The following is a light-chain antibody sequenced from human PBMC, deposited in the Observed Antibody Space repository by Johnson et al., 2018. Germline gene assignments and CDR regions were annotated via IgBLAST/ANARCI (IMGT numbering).Light chain of an antibody. CDR3: GTGDSSLSAGNG. Sequence: QSVLTQPPSVSAAPGQKVTISCSGSSSNIGNNYVSWYQQLPGTAPKLLIYENNKRPSGIPDRFSGSKSGTSATLGITGLQTGDEAAYYCGTGDSSLSAGNGFGTGTKVTVL. CDR1: SSNIGNNY. V-gene: IGLV1-51*02. J-gene: IGLJ1*01. CDR2: ENN.